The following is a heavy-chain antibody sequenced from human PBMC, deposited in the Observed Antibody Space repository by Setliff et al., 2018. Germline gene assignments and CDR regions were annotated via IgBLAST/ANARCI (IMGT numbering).Heavy chain of an antibody. CDR2: INPSGGGT. V-gene: IGHV1-46*03. D-gene: IGHD6-19*01. Sequence: ASVKVSCKASGYTFIYYYIHWVRQAPGQGLEWMGLINPSGGGTIYARKFQGRVTMARETSTSTVYMELSGLRSEDTAVYYCAGVYLAGSGWDKANALDIWGQGTMVTV. J-gene: IGHJ3*02. CDR3: AGVYLAGSGWDKANALDI. CDR1: GYTFIYYY.